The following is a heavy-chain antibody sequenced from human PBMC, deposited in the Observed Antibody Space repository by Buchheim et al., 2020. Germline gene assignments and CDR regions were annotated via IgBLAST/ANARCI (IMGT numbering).Heavy chain of an antibody. V-gene: IGHV3-7*01. CDR2: IKHDGTAQ. Sequence: EVQLVESGGGLVQPGGSLRLSCGASGFTFSSYWMSWVRQAPGKGLELVANIKHDGTAQFYVDSVKGRFTISRDNAKKSLYLQMNSLRVDDTAVYYCSRAEDYWGQGTL. J-gene: IGHJ4*02. D-gene: IGHD1-14*01. CDR3: SRAEDY. CDR1: GFTFSSYW.